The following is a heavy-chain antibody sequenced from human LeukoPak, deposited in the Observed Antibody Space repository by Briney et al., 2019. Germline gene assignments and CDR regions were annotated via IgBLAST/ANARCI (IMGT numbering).Heavy chain of an antibody. V-gene: IGHV3-30*02. CDR1: GFTFSSYG. J-gene: IGHJ4*02. D-gene: IGHD6-13*01. CDR3: AKDSSSWYYFDY. CDR2: RRYDGSNK. Sequence: GGSLRLSCAASGFTFSSYGMHWVRQAPGKGLEWVAFRRYDGSNKYYADSVKGRFTTSRDNSKNTLYLQMNSLRAEDTAVYYCAKDSSSWYYFDYWGQGTLVTVSS.